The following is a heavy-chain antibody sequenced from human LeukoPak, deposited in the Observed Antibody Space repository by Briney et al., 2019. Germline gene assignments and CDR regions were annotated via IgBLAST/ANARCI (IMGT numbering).Heavy chain of an antibody. V-gene: IGHV4-39*01. J-gene: IGHJ3*02. CDR2: NHYSGST. D-gene: IGHD3-16*02. CDR1: GGSISSSSYY. CDR3: ARHVLGVMITFGGVIAPDAFDI. Sequence: NASDTLSLTCTVSGGSISSSSYYWGWIRQPPGKGLEWIGSNHYSGSTYYNPSLKSRVTISVDTSKNQFSLKLSSVTAADTAVYYCARHVLGVMITFGGVIAPDAFDIWGRGTMVTVSS.